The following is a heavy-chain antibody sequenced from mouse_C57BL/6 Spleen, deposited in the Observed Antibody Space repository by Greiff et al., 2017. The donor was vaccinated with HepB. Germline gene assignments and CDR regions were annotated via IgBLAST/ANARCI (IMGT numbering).Heavy chain of an antibody. D-gene: IGHD1-1*01. CDR2: IHPNSGST. Sequence: QVQLQQPGAELVKPGASVKLSCKASGYTFTSYWMHWVKQRPGQGLEWIGMIHPNSGSTNYNEKFKSKATLTVDKSSSTAYMQLSSLTSEDSAVYYCARDYYGSSYYFDYWGQVTTLTVSS. V-gene: IGHV1-64*01. CDR3: ARDYYGSSYYFDY. J-gene: IGHJ2*01. CDR1: GYTFTSYW.